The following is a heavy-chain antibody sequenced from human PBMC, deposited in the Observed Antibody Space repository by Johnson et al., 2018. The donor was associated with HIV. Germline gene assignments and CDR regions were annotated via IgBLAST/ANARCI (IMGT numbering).Heavy chain of an antibody. V-gene: IGHV3-20*04. CDR3: ARVSCSSTSCLGDGAFDS. CDR1: GFTFDDYG. J-gene: IGHJ3*02. Sequence: VQLVESGGGVVRPGGSLRLSCAASGFTFDDYGMSWVRQVPGKGLEWVSGINWNGGSIGYAESVKGRFTISRDNAKNSLYLQMNSLRAEDTALYYCARVSCSSTSCLGDGAFDSWGQGTMVTVSS. CDR2: INWNGGSI. D-gene: IGHD2-2*01.